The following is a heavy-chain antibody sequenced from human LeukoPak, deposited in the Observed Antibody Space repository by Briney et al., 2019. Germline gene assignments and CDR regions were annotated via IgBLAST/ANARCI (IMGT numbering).Heavy chain of an antibody. J-gene: IGHJ4*02. CDR1: GFSVSGKY. CDR2: IHSGDDT. D-gene: IGHD3/OR15-3a*01. CDR3: ASRPVDSPGPLDY. V-gene: IGHV3-66*01. Sequence: GGSLRLSCTASGFSVSGKYMIWVRQAPGKGLEWVSVIHSGDDTLYAESVKGRFTISRDRSMNTLYLQMSSLRGEDTAVYYCASRPVDSPGPLDYWGQGTLVIVSS.